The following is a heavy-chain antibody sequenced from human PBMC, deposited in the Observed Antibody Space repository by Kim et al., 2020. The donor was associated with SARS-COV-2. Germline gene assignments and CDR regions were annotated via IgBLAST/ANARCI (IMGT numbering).Heavy chain of an antibody. J-gene: IGHJ3*02. V-gene: IGHV4-59*09. D-gene: IGHD4-17*01. Sequence: NPSLKSRVTISVDTSKNQFSLKLSSVTAADTAVYYCARGTSNTVTTAFDIWGQGTMVTVSS. CDR3: ARGTSNTVTTAFDI.